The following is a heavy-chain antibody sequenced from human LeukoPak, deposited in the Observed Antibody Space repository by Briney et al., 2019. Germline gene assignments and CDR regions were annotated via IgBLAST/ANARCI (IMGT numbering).Heavy chain of an antibody. D-gene: IGHD6-13*01. J-gene: IGHJ4*02. CDR1: DYTFISSS. CDR2: ISAYNGNT. V-gene: IGHV1-18*01. Sequence: ASVKVSCKASDYTFISSSISWVRQAPGQGLEWMGWISAYNGNTNYAQKFQGRVTMTTDTSTSTAYMELRSLRSDDTAVYYCARQTAGYSSSCFDYWGQGTLVTVPS. CDR3: ARQTAGYSSSCFDY.